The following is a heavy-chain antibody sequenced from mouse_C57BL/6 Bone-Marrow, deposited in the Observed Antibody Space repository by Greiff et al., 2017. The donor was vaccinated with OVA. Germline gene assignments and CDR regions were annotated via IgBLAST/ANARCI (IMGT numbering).Heavy chain of an antibody. J-gene: IGHJ3*01. Sequence: VQLKQSGPELVKPGASVKISCKASGYTFTDYYMNWVKQSHGKSLEWIGDINPNNGGTSYNQKFKGKATLTVDKSSSTAYMELRSLTSEDSAVYYCARGGYDGYYAWFAYWGQGTLVTVSA. CDR3: ARGGYDGYYAWFAY. CDR1: GYTFTDYY. V-gene: IGHV1-26*01. CDR2: INPNNGGT. D-gene: IGHD2-3*01.